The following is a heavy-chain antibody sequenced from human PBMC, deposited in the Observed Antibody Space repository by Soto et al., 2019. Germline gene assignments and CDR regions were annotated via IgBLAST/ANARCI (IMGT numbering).Heavy chain of an antibody. D-gene: IGHD1-20*01. V-gene: IGHV1-8*01. CDR2: MNPNSVNT. CDR3: ARVTQISPRYMDV. Sequence: QVQLVQSGAEVKKPGASVKVSCKASGYTFTSYDISWVRRATGQGLEWMGWMNPNSVNTAFAPKFQGRITMTRDTSISTAYMELSSLMPEDTAVYYCARVTQISPRYMDVWGTGTTVTVSS. J-gene: IGHJ6*03. CDR1: GYTFTSYD.